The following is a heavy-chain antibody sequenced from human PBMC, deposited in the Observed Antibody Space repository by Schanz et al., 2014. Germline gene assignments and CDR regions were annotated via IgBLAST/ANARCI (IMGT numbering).Heavy chain of an antibody. D-gene: IGHD2-2*01. CDR3: ARDTAQSCIGPSCFECFQH. CDR1: GFRFDDYA. CDR2: MSWNAGSL. V-gene: IGHV3-9*01. Sequence: EVRLLESGGGLVQPGRSLRLSCVASGFRFDDYAMHWVRQAPGKGLEWVSGMSWNAGSLGYGDSVKGRFTISRDNAKNSLYLQMNSLRAEDTALYYCARDTAQSCIGPSCFECFQHWGQGALVTVSS. J-gene: IGHJ1*01.